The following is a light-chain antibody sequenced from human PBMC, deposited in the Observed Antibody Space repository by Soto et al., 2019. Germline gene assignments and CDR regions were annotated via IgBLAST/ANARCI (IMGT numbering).Light chain of an antibody. CDR1: QSVSSSY. Sequence: EIVLTQSPGTLSLSPGERATLSCRASQSVSSSYLAWYQQKPGQAPRLLIYGASSRATGIPDRFSGSGSGTDFTLTISRLEPEDFAVYYCQQYGSSHPTFGQWTKVEIK. CDR3: QQYGSSHPT. CDR2: GAS. J-gene: IGKJ1*01. V-gene: IGKV3-20*01.